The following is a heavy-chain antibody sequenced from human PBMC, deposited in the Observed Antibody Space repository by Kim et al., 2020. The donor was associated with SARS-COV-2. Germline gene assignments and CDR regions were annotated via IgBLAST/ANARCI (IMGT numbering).Heavy chain of an antibody. V-gene: IGHV3-30*18. CDR2: ISYDGSNK. Sequence: GGSLRLSCAASGFTFSGYGMHWVRQAPGKGLEWVAVISYDGSNKYSVDSVKGRFTISRDNSNNTQYLQMNSLRAEDTAVYYCVKEERSTVTTSYYFDYWGQGTLVTVSS. CDR1: GFTFSGYG. D-gene: IGHD4-17*01. J-gene: IGHJ4*02. CDR3: VKEERSTVTTSYYFDY.